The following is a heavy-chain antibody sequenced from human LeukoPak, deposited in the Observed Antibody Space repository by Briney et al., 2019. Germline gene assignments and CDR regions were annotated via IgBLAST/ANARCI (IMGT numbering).Heavy chain of an antibody. Sequence: GGSLRLSCAASGFTFSSYSMNWVRQTPGKGLEWVSYISSSSSTIYYADSVKGRFTISRDNAKNSLYLQMNSLRAEDTAVYYCARDYDYSNYGPMDVWGKGTTVTVSS. J-gene: IGHJ6*04. CDR3: ARDYDYSNYGPMDV. CDR1: GFTFSSYS. D-gene: IGHD4-11*01. CDR2: ISSSSSTI. V-gene: IGHV3-48*01.